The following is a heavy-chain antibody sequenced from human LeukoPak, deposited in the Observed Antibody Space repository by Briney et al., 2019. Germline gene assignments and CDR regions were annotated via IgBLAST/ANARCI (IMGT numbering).Heavy chain of an antibody. CDR2: INAGNGNT. CDR3: ARARVVTLYFDY. CDR1: GYTFTSYA. D-gene: IGHD3-3*01. Sequence: ASVKVSCKASGYTFTSYAMHWVRQAPGQRLEWKGWINAGNGNTKYSQKFQGRVTITRDTSASTAYMELSSLRSEDTAVYYCARARVVTLYFDYWGQGTLVTVSS. J-gene: IGHJ4*02. V-gene: IGHV1-3*01.